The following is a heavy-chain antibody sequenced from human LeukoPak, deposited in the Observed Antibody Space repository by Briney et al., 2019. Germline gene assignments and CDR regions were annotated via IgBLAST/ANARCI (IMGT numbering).Heavy chain of an antibody. D-gene: IGHD6-19*01. V-gene: IGHV3-23*01. CDR1: GSTFSSYA. CDR2: TSGGGTST. J-gene: IGHJ4*02. CDR3: AKTFIAVANPIDY. Sequence: GGSLRLSCAASGSTFSSYAMSWVRQAPGKGLEWVSVTSGGGTSTYYADSVKGRFTISKDNSRNTLYLQMNSLRAEDTAVYYCAKTFIAVANPIDYWGQGTLVTVSS.